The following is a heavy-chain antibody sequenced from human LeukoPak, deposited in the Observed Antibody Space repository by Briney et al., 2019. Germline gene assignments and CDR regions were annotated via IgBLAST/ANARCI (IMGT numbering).Heavy chain of an antibody. CDR3: AKDLAYDSSGYYYLHGLFDY. Sequence: GGSLRLSCAASGFTFSSYGMHWVRQAPGKGLEWVAFIRYDGSNKYYADSVKGRFTISRDNSKNTLYLQMNSLRAEDTAVYYCAKDLAYDSSGYYYLHGLFDYWGQGTLVTVSS. CDR2: IRYDGSNK. CDR1: GFTFSSYG. J-gene: IGHJ4*02. V-gene: IGHV3-30*02. D-gene: IGHD3-22*01.